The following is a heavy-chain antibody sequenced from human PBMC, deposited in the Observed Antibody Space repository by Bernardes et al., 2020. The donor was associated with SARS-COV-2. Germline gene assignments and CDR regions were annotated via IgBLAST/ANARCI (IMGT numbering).Heavy chain of an antibody. CDR2: ISSSGSTI. J-gene: IGHJ3*02. D-gene: IGHD3-22*01. CDR3: ARDKAVGYYYDGGAFDI. CDR1: GFTFSDYY. V-gene: IGHV3-11*01. Sequence: GGSLRLSCAASGFTFSDYYMSWIRQAPGKGLEWVSYISSSGSTIYYADSVKGRFTISRDNAKNSLYLQMNSLRAEDTAVYYCARDKAVGYYYDGGAFDIWGQGTMVTVSS.